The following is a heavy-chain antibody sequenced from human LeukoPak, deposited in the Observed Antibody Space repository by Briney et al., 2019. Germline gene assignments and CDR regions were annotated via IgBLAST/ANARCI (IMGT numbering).Heavy chain of an antibody. Sequence: GESLKXSCKGSGYSFTSYWIGWVXQMPGXGLEWMGIIYPGDSDTRYSPSFQGQVTISADKSINTAYLQWSSLKASDTAMXYCARRDTGFEFFDSWGQGTLVTVSS. CDR2: IYPGDSDT. V-gene: IGHV5-51*01. J-gene: IGHJ4*02. CDR1: GYSFTSYW. CDR3: ARRDTGFEFFDS. D-gene: IGHD5-12*01.